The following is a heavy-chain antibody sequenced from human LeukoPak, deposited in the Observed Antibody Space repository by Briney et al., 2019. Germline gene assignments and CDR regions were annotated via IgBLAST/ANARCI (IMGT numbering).Heavy chain of an antibody. D-gene: IGHD5-18*01. CDR3: AKEGGYSYGYPRGYFDY. Sequence: GGTLRLSCAASGFTFSSYGMHWLRQAPGKGLEWGAVIWYDGSNKYYADSVKGRFTISRDNSKNTLYLQMNSLRAEDTAVYYCAKEGGYSYGYPRGYFDYWGQGTLVTVSS. CDR2: IWYDGSNK. CDR1: GFTFSSYG. J-gene: IGHJ4*02. V-gene: IGHV3-33*06.